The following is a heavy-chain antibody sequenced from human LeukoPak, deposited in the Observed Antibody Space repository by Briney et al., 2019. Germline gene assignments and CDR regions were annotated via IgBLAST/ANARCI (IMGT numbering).Heavy chain of an antibody. CDR3: ARHFGHPDY. CDR1: GCSFTSYW. V-gene: IGHV5-51*01. Sequence: GESLKISRKGSGCSFTSYWIGWVRQMPGKGLEWMGIIYPGDSETRYSPSFRGQVTISADNSISTAYLQWSSLKASDTAMYYCARHFGHPDYWGQGTLVTVSS. J-gene: IGHJ4*02. D-gene: IGHD3/OR15-3a*01. CDR2: IYPGDSET.